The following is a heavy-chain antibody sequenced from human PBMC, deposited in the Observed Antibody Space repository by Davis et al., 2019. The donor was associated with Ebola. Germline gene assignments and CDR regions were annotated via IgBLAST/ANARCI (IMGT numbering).Heavy chain of an antibody. Sequence: AASVKVSCKASGYTFTSYGISWVRQAPGQGLEWMGWISAYNGNTNYAQKLQGRVTMTTDTSTSTAYMELRSLRSDDTAVYYCARDLKQQLTNWYFDLWGRGTLVTVSS. J-gene: IGHJ2*01. D-gene: IGHD6-13*01. CDR1: GYTFTSYG. V-gene: IGHV1-18*01. CDR2: ISAYNGNT. CDR3: ARDLKQQLTNWYFDL.